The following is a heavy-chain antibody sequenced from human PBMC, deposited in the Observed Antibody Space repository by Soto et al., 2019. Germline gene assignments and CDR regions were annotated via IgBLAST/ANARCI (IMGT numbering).Heavy chain of an antibody. V-gene: IGHV4-39*01. CDR2: IYYSGST. J-gene: IGHJ5*02. Sequence: QLQLQESGPGLVKPSETLSLTCTVSGGSISSRGYYWGWIRQPPGKGLEWIGTIYYSGSTYYNPSLKTPVTIPVDTSKNQFSLKLTSVTAAATAVSSFATRNWFDPWGQGTLVTVSS. CDR1: GGSISSRGYY. CDR3: ATRNWFDP.